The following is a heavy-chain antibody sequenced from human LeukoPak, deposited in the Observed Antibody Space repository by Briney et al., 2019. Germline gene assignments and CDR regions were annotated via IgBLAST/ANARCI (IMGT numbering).Heavy chain of an antibody. J-gene: IGHJ4*02. D-gene: IGHD3-10*01. CDR2: IYSGGSI. Sequence: GGSLRLSCAASGFTVSENYMNWVRQAPGMGLEWISVIYSGGSIYYADSVKGRFTISRDNAKNSVYLQMNSLRAEDTAVYYCAREGSYGSGSYGSFDYWGQGTLVTVSP. CDR1: GFTVSENY. V-gene: IGHV3-66*01. CDR3: AREGSYGSGSYGSFDY.